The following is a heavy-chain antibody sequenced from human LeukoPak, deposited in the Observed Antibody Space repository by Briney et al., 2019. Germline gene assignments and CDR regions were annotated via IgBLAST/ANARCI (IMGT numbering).Heavy chain of an antibody. Sequence: ASVEVSCKASGYTFTSYGISWVRQAPGQGLEWMGWISAYNGNTNYAQKLQGRVTMTTDTSTSTAYMELRSLRSDDTAVYYCAREVAAAPPFDYWGQGTLVTVSS. CDR1: GYTFTSYG. D-gene: IGHD6-13*01. CDR2: ISAYNGNT. CDR3: AREVAAAPPFDY. V-gene: IGHV1-18*04. J-gene: IGHJ4*02.